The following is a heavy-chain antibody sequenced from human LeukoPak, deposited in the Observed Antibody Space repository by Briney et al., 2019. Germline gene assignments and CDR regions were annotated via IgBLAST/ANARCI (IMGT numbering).Heavy chain of an antibody. CDR2: IGGEKSGSWT. Sequence: GGSLRLSCAASGFTFNNYPMGWVRQAPGKGLEWLSAIGGEKSGSWTKSADSVKGRFTISRDNSENTLYLQLNRLRPDDTAVYYCARHGYMGDSFDVWGQGIMVTVSS. V-gene: IGHV3-23*01. J-gene: IGHJ3*01. CDR1: GFTFNNYP. D-gene: IGHD5-18*01. CDR3: ARHGYMGDSFDV.